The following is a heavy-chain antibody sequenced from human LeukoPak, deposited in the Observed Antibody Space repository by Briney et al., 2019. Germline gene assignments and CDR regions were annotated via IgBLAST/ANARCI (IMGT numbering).Heavy chain of an antibody. D-gene: IGHD1-26*01. J-gene: IGHJ4*02. CDR3: ARLFGGSADY. Sequence: GGSLRLSCAASGFTFSSYSMNWVRQAPGKGLEWVSYISSSSSTIYYADSEKGRFTISRDNAKNSLYLQMNSLRAEDTAVYYCARLFGGSADYWGQGTLVTVSS. V-gene: IGHV3-48*04. CDR1: GFTFSSYS. CDR2: ISSSSSTI.